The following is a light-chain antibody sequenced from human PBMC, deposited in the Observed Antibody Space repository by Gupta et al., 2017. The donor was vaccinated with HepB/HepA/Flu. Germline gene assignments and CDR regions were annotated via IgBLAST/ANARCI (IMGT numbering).Light chain of an antibody. V-gene: IGLV2-23*02. CDR2: EVT. CDR3: CSYTTRSTVV. J-gene: IGLJ2*01. CDR1: STDVGNYNL. Sequence: QSALTQPASVSGSPGQSITISCTGTSTDVGNYNLVSWYQQYPGKAPKLIIYEVTKRHSGVSSRFSGSKSGNMASLTXSXLQAEDXADYYCCSYTTRSTVVFGGGTILTVL.